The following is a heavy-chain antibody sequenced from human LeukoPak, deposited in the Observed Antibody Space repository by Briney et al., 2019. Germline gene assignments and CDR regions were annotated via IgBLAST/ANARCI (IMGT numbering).Heavy chain of an antibody. CDR1: GYTFTSYY. D-gene: IGHD3-22*01. CDR2: INPSGGST. J-gene: IGHJ4*02. Sequence: ASVKVSCKASGYTFTSYYMHWVRQAPGQGLEWMGIINPSGGSTSYAQKFQGRVTMTRDTSTSTVYMELSSLRSEDTAVYYCARASSSGMVITTIDYWGQGTLVTVSS. V-gene: IGHV1-46*01. CDR3: ARASSSGMVITTIDY.